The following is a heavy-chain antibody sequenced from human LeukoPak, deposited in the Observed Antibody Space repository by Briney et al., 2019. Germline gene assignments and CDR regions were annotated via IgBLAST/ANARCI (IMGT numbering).Heavy chain of an antibody. Sequence: NPSETLSLTCTVSGGSISSYYWSWIWQPAGKGLEWIGRIYTSGSTNYNPSLKSRVTMSVDTSKNQFSLKLSSVTAADTAVYYCATSLRFLEWAAFDIWGQGTMVTVSS. CDR2: IYTSGST. CDR1: GGSISSYY. D-gene: IGHD3-3*01. J-gene: IGHJ3*02. V-gene: IGHV4-4*07. CDR3: ATSLRFLEWAAFDI.